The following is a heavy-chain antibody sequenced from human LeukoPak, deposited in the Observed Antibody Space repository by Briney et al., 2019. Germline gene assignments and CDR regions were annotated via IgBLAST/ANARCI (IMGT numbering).Heavy chain of an antibody. J-gene: IGHJ4*02. Sequence: GGSLRLSCAASGFTFSSYWMSWVRQAPGKGLEWVANIKQDGSEKYYVDSVKGRFTISRDNAKNSLYLQMNSLRAEDTAVYYCARVSPNTVTTSPGYFDYWGQGTLVTVSS. CDR3: ARVSPNTVTTSPGYFDY. D-gene: IGHD4-17*01. CDR2: IKQDGSEK. CDR1: GFTFSSYW. V-gene: IGHV3-7*01.